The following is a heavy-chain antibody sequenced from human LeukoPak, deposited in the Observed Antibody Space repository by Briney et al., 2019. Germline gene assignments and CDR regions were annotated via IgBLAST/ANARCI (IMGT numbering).Heavy chain of an antibody. D-gene: IGHD6-13*01. CDR3: ARVRWQQSYYMDV. CDR2: ISRSGTTI. J-gene: IGHJ6*03. V-gene: IGHV3-48*03. Sequence: GGSLRLSCAASGFTFSSYEMNWVRQAPGKGLEWVSYISRSGTTIYYADSVKGRFTISRDNAKNPLYLQMNSLRAEDTAVYYCARVRWQQSYYMDVWGKGTTVTVSS. CDR1: GFTFSSYE.